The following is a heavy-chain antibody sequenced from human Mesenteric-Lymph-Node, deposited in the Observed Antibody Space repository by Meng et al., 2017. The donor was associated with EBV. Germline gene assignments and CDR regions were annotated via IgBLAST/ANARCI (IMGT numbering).Heavy chain of an antibody. V-gene: IGHV4-4*02. CDR1: GDSFSSINR. J-gene: IGHJ5*02. Sequence: QVQLQESGPGLVKPSGXLSHTCAGSGDSFSSINRWGWVRQSPGKGLEWIGEIHYRGTTNYNPALKSRVTMSVDKSQNQLSLKLISVTAADTAVYYCARGPPIVAKIDDYGEPSRGEGEIGPWGQGGLVTVSS. CDR3: ARGPPIVAKIDDYGEPSRGEGEIGP. D-gene: IGHD4-17*01. CDR2: IHYRGTT.